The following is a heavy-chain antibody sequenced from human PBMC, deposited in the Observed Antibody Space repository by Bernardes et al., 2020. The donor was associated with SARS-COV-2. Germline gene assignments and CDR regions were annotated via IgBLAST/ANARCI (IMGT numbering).Heavy chain of an antibody. Sequence: GGSLRLSCAASGFTFDDYAMHWVRQAPGKGLEWVSGISWNSGSIGYADSVKGRFTISRDNAKNSLYLQMNSLRAEDTALYYCAKLCISSGGSCYGTDYWGQGTLVTVSS. CDR1: GFTFDDYA. V-gene: IGHV3-9*01. J-gene: IGHJ4*02. CDR2: ISWNSGSI. CDR3: AKLCISSGGSCYGTDY. D-gene: IGHD2-15*01.